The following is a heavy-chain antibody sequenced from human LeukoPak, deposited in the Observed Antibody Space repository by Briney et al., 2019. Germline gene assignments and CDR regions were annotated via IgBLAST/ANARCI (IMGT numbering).Heavy chain of an antibody. CDR3: ARDRGDYYDSSGYCYVSY. CDR2: VIPTLGIG. D-gene: IGHD3-22*01. J-gene: IGHJ4*02. CDR1: GCTFSSYT. V-gene: IGHV1-69*04. Sequence: SVKVSCKASGCTFSSYTISWVRQAPGQGLEWMGMVIPTLGIGNYAQKFQGRVTITTDTSTSTAYMELSSLRSEDTAVYYCARDRGDYYDSSGYCYVSYWGQGTLVTVSS.